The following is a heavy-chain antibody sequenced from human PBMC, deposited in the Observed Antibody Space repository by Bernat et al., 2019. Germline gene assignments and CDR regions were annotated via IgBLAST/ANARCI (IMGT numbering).Heavy chain of an antibody. Sequence: VQLVESGGGVVQPGRSLRLSCAASGFTFSSYGMHWVRQAPGKGLEWVAVISYDGSNKYYADSVKGRFTISRDNSKNTLYLQMNSLRAEDTAVYYCARGEALEYSSSSSCGYWGQGTLVTVSS. J-gene: IGHJ4*02. CDR2: ISYDGSNK. V-gene: IGHV3-30*19. CDR1: GFTFSSYG. CDR3: ARGEALEYSSSSSCGY. D-gene: IGHD6-6*01.